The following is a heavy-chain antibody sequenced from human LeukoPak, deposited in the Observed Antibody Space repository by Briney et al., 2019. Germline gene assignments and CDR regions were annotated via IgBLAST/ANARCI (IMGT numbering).Heavy chain of an antibody. V-gene: IGHV4-59*08. CDR1: GDSMSSYH. D-gene: IGHD2-2*01. CDR2: VIYSGRT. J-gene: IGHJ5*02. Sequence: SETLPPTCTVSGDSMSSYHWSWLRQPPGKGLEWIGYVIYSGRTNYNPSLKSRVIISVDKSKNQFSLKVNSVTAADTAVYYCATHRVVASAGWFDPWGQGTLVTVSS. CDR3: ATHRVVASAGWFDP.